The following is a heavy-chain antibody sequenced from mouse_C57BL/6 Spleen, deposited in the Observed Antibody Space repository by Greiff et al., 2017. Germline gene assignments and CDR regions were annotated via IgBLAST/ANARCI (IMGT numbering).Heavy chain of an antibody. CDR2: IYSGDGDT. CDR1: GYAFSSLW. Sequence: QLQQSGAELVKPGASVKISCKASGYAFSSLWMNWVKQRPGKGLEWVGQIYSGDGDTIYNGKFKGKATLTADKSSSTAYMQLSSLTSEDSAVYFCSRGNYYGSSYYFDYWGQGTTLTVSS. J-gene: IGHJ2*01. CDR3: SRGNYYGSSYYFDY. D-gene: IGHD1-1*01. V-gene: IGHV1-80*01.